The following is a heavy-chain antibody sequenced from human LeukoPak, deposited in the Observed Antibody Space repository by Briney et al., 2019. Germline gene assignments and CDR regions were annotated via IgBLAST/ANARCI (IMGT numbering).Heavy chain of an antibody. Sequence: SGGSLRLSCAASGFTFSGYSMNWVRQAPGKGLEWVSYISSSSSTTCSADSVQGRFTISRDNAKNSLYLQMDSLRDGDTAVYYCARGSTLTHAWSGYGFDVWGQGTMVTVSS. J-gene: IGHJ3*01. V-gene: IGHV3-48*02. CDR1: GFTFSGYS. CDR3: ARGSTLTHAWSGYGFDV. CDR2: ISSSSSTT. D-gene: IGHD4-17*01.